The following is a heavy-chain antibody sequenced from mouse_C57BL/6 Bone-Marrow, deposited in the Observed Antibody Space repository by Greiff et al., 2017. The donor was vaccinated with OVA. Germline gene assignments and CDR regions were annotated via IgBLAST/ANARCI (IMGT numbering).Heavy chain of an antibody. V-gene: IGHV5-6*01. CDR2: ISSGGSYT. D-gene: IGHD1-1*01. CDR3: ARHGDYGSFFDY. Sequence: EVQGVESGGDLVKPGGSLKLSCAASGFTFSSYGMSWVRQTPDKRLELVATISSGGSYTYYPDSVKGRFTISRDNAKNTLYLQMSSLKSEDTAMYYCARHGDYGSFFDYWGQGTTLTVSS. J-gene: IGHJ2*01. CDR1: GFTFSSYG.